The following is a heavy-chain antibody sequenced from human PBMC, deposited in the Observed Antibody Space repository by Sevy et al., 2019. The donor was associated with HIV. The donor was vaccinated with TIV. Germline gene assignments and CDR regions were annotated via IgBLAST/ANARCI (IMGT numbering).Heavy chain of an antibody. CDR2: IYTSGST. D-gene: IGHD2-2*01. V-gene: IGHV4-4*07. CDR3: ARDVVPAAKDYYYYYMDV. CDR1: GGSISSYY. J-gene: IGHJ6*03. Sequence: SETLSLTCTVSGGSISSYYWSWIRQPAGKGLEWIGRIYTSGSTNYNPSLKSRVTMSVDTSKNQFSLKLSSVTAADTAVYYCARDVVPAAKDYYYYYMDVWGKGTTVTVSS.